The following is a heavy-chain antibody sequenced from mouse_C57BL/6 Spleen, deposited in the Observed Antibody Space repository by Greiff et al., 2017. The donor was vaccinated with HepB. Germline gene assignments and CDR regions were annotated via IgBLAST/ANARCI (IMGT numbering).Heavy chain of an antibody. V-gene: IGHV1-62-2*01. J-gene: IGHJ2*01. D-gene: IGHD1-1*01. CDR1: GYTFTEYT. CDR2: FYPGSGSI. Sequence: VKVVESGAELVKPGASVKLSCKASGYTFTEYTIHWVKQRSGQGLEWIGWFYPGSGSIKYNEKFKDKATLTADKSSSTVYMELSRLTSEDSAVYFCARHEDYYGSSSFYFDYWGQGTTLTVSS. CDR3: ARHEDYYGSSSFYFDY.